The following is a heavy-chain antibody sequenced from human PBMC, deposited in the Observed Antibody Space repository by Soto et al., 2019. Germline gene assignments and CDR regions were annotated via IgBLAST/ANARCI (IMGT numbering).Heavy chain of an antibody. CDR3: ASPPAGGATVPYFDY. J-gene: IGHJ4*02. Sequence: PGGSLRLSCAASGFTFSSYAMSWVRQAPGKGLEWVSAISGSGGSTYYADSVKGRFTISRDNSKNTLYLQMNSLRAEDTAVYYCASPPAGGATVPYFDYWGQGTLVTVSS. V-gene: IGHV3-23*01. CDR1: GFTFSSYA. D-gene: IGHD1-26*01. CDR2: ISGSGGST.